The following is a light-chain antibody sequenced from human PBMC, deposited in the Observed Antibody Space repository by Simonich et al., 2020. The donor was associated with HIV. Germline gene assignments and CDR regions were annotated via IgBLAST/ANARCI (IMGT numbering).Light chain of an antibody. Sequence: ERVMKQPPATLSVSSGARATLSCRASQSVSSTLAWYQQKPGLAPRLLLHCASTRATGIPARFSCSGSGTEFTRTISSLQSEDFAVYYCQQYNNWPPYTFGQGTKLEIK. CDR1: QSVSST. J-gene: IGKJ2*01. V-gene: IGKV3-15*01. CDR3: QQYNNWPPYT. CDR2: CAS.